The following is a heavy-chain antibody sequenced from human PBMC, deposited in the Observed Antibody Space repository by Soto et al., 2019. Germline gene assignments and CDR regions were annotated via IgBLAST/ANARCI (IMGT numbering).Heavy chain of an antibody. D-gene: IGHD3-10*01. J-gene: IGHJ4*02. CDR3: TRGPRPTSTGTGAY. CDR2: IYNDGSYT. V-gene: IGHV3-74*01. Sequence: LRLSCAASGFIFKMYWMHWVRQTPGKGLVWISRIYNDGSYTDYADSVKGRFTISRDNVNDTLYLQMNNLRAEDSGLYYCTRGPRPTSTGTGAYWGQGTQVTVSS. CDR1: GFIFKMYW.